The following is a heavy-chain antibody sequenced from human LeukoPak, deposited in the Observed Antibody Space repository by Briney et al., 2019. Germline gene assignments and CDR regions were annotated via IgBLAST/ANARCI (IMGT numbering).Heavy chain of an antibody. J-gene: IGHJ3*02. CDR1: GGSISSYY. Sequence: PSETLSLTCTVSGGSISSYYWSWIRQPPGKGLEWIGYIYYSGSTNYNPSLKSRVTMSVDTSKNQFSLKLSSVTAADTAVYYCARDGLLGGDDAFDIWGQGTMVTVSS. D-gene: IGHD3-3*01. CDR3: ARDGLLGGDDAFDI. V-gene: IGHV4-59*01. CDR2: IYYSGST.